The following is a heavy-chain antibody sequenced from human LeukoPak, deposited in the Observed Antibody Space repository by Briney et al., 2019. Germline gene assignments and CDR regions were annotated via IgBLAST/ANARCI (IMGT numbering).Heavy chain of an antibody. CDR3: ARLDFPYYFDY. CDR1: GFTVSSNY. CDR2: IYSGGST. V-gene: IGHV3-53*01. Sequence: GGSLRLSCAASGFTVSSNYMSWVRQAPGKGLEWVSVIYSGGSTYYADSVKGRFTISRDNSKNTLYLQMNSLRAEDTAVYYCARLDFPYYFDYWGQGILVTVSS. D-gene: IGHD3/OR15-3a*01. J-gene: IGHJ4*02.